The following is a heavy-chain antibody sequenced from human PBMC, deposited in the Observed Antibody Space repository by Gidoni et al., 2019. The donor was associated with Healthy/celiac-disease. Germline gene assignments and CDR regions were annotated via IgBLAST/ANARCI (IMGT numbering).Heavy chain of an antibody. CDR1: GGFFSGYY. Sequence: QVQLQQWGAGLLQPSETLSLTCAVYGGFFSGYYWSWIRQPPGKGLEWIGEINHSGSTNYNPSLKSRVTISVDTSKNQFSLKLSSVTAADTAVYYCARGKRALEYPRPYYFDYWGQGTLVTVSS. D-gene: IGHD1-1*01. V-gene: IGHV4-34*01. CDR3: ARGKRALEYPRPYYFDY. J-gene: IGHJ4*02. CDR2: INHSGST.